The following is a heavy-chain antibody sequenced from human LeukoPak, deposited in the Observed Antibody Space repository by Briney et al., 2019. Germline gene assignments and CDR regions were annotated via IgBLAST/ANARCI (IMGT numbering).Heavy chain of an antibody. CDR3: AELGITMIGGV. CDR1: GFTFSGYS. V-gene: IGHV3-21*01. J-gene: IGHJ6*04. Sequence: GGSLRLSCAASGFTFSGYSINWVRQAPGKGLEWVSSISSSSSYIYYADSVKGRFTISRDNAKNSLYLQMNSLRAEDTAVYYCAELGITMIGGVWGKGTTVTISS. D-gene: IGHD3-10*02. CDR2: ISSSSSYI.